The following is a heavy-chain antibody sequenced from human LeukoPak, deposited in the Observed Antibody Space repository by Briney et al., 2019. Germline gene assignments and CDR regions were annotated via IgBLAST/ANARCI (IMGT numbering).Heavy chain of an antibody. CDR2: MYYSGST. V-gene: IGHV4-39*07. D-gene: IGHD3-10*01. CDR3: AREGRRITMVRGVIIANYYYYMDV. Sequence: SEPLSLTCTVSGGSISSYYWGWIRQPPGKGLEWIGSMYYSGSTYYNPSLKSRVTISINTSKNQFSLKLSSVTAADTAVYYCAREGRRITMVRGVIIANYYYYMDVWGKGTTVTVSS. CDR1: GGSISSYY. J-gene: IGHJ6*03.